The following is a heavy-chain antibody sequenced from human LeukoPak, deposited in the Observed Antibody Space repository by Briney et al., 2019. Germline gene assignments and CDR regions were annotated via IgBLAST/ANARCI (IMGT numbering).Heavy chain of an antibody. CDR1: GFTVRSNY. V-gene: IGHV3-53*01. Sequence: GGSLRLSCAASGFTVRSNYMSWVRQAPGKGLEWVSLIYSGGSTYYADSVKGRFTISRDNSRNTLYLQMNSLRDEDTAVYYCAREMAHYFDSSGYSFWGQGTLVTVSS. J-gene: IGHJ4*02. CDR2: IYSGGST. CDR3: AREMAHYFDSSGYSF. D-gene: IGHD3-22*01.